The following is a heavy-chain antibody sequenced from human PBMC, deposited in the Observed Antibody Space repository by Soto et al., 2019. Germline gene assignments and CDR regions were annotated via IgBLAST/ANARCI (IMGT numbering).Heavy chain of an antibody. CDR1: GYTFTDYH. CDR3: AGRGHFWSGYSLDF. Sequence: ASVKVSCKASGYTFTDYHIHWVRQAPGQGLEWMGWINPNTGDTESAQKFQGRVAMTRDTSISTANLELSSLRSGDTAFYYCAGRGHFWSGYSLDFWGQGTLVTVSS. CDR2: INPNTGDT. J-gene: IGHJ4*02. D-gene: IGHD3-3*02. V-gene: IGHV1-2*02.